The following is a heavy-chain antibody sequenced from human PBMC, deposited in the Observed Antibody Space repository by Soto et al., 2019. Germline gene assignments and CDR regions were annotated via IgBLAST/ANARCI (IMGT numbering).Heavy chain of an antibody. CDR3: GKGETRGYYDEHF. D-gene: IGHD3-22*01. CDR2: VSGSGAVT. V-gene: IGHV3-23*01. CDR1: GFTFAFFG. Sequence: GGSLRLSCAGSGFTFAFFGMSWVRQAPGKGLEWVSAVSGSGAVTYYSQSVKGRFNNYRDNPRSTLYLQMDSLRAEDTAEYYCGKGETRGYYDEHFWGQGTLVTVSS. J-gene: IGHJ4*02.